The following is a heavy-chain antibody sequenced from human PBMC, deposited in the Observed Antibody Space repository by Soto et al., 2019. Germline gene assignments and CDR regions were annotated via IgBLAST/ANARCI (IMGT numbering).Heavy chain of an antibody. Sequence: SVKVSCKASGYTFTSYGISWVRQAPGQGLEWMGWISAYNGNTNYAQKLQGRVTMTTDTSTSTAYMELRSLRSDDTAVYFGVRDLGPVIRHYYYYYGMDLWGQGTKVTSP. CDR3: VRDLGPVIRHYYYYYGMDL. D-gene: IGHD2-21*01. CDR2: ISAYNGNT. J-gene: IGHJ6*02. V-gene: IGHV1-18*04. CDR1: GYTFTSYG.